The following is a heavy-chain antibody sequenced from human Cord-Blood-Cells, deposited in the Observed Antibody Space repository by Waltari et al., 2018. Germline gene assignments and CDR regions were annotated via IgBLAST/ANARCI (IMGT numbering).Heavy chain of an antibody. Sequence: QVQLQESGPGLVKPSQTLSLTCTVSGGSISSGGYYWSWIRQHPGKGLEWIGYIYYRGSTYYSPSLKSRVTIPVDTSKNQFSLKLSSVTAADTAVYYCARDSDDSSGYYYDYWGQGTLVTVSS. D-gene: IGHD3-22*01. CDR2: IYYRGST. V-gene: IGHV4-31*03. CDR3: ARDSDDSSGYYYDY. J-gene: IGHJ4*02. CDR1: GGSISSGGYY.